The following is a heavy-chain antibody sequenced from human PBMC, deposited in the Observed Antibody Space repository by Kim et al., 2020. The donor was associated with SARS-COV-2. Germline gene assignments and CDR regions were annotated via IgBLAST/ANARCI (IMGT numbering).Heavy chain of an antibody. CDR3: ARTIEGSWPPDAFDI. CDR1: GFTFSSYS. CDR2: ISSSSSYI. J-gene: IGHJ3*02. D-gene: IGHD1-26*01. V-gene: IGHV3-21*01. Sequence: GGSLRLSCAASGFTFSSYSMNWVRQAPGKGLEWVSSISSSSSYIYYADSVKGRFTISRDNAKNSLYLQMNSLRAEDTAVYYCARTIEGSWPPDAFDIWGQGTMVTVSS.